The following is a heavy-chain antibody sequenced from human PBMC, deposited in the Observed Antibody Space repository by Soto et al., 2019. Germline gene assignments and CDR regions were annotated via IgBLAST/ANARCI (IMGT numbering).Heavy chain of an antibody. CDR1: GFTFSSYA. J-gene: IGHJ2*01. CDR2: ISGSGGST. Sequence: EVQLLESGGGLVQPGGSLRLSCAASGFTFSSYAMSWVRQAPGKGLEWVSAISGSGGSTYYADSVKGRFTISRDNSKNPLYLQMNSLRAEDTGVYYCAKACWVGGYWYFDLWGRGTLVTVSS. CDR3: AKACWVGGYWYFDL. V-gene: IGHV3-23*01. D-gene: IGHD3-10*01.